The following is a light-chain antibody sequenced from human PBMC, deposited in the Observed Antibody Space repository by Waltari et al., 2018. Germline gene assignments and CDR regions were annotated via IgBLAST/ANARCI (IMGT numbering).Light chain of an antibody. V-gene: IGKV3-15*01. J-gene: IGKJ1*01. Sequence: EVVMTQSPATLSVSPGEGATVSCRASQRVRTNVAWYPQTPGQAPRLLIYGASTRATGIPDRFSGSGSGTEFILTISSLQSEDFAVYYCQQYNNWPPWTFGQGTKVEIK. CDR1: QRVRTN. CDR3: QQYNNWPPWT. CDR2: GAS.